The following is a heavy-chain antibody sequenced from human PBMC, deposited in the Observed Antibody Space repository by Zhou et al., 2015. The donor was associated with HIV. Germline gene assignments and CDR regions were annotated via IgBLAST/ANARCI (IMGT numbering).Heavy chain of an antibody. V-gene: IGHV3-30*18. J-gene: IGHJ6*02. CDR2: TSRDGDYR. CDR3: AKGGASSGYYVLEDV. Sequence: QVQLVESGGGVVQPGRSLRLSCEASGFTFSLFGIHWVRQAPGKGLEWVAVTSRDGDYRYYSDSVKGRFTVSRDNSKNTASLQMNSLTVEDTAVYFCAKGGASSGYYVLEDVWGQGATVTGLL. CDR1: GFTFSLFG. D-gene: IGHD3-10*02.